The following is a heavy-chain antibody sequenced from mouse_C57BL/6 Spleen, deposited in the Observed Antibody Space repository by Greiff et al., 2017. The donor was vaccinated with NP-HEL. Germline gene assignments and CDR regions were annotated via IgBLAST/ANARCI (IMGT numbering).Heavy chain of an antibody. J-gene: IGHJ4*01. CDR2: IDPSDSYT. D-gene: IGHD1-1*01. V-gene: IGHV1-59*01. Sequence: VQLQQPGAELVRPGTSVKLSCKASGYTFTSYWMHWVKQRPGQGLEWIGVIDPSDSYTNYNQKFKGKATLTVDTSSSTAYMQLSSLTSEDSAVYYCARGNYWSSYGRDHYAMEHGGQGTSVSVFS. CDR3: ARGNYWSSYGRDHYAMEH. CDR1: GYTFTSYW.